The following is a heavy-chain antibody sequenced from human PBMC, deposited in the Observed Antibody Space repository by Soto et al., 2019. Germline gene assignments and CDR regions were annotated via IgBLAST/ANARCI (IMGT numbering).Heavy chain of an antibody. CDR1: GFTFTSSA. V-gene: IGHV1-58*01. Sequence: GASVKVSCKASGFTFTSSAVQWVRQARGQRLEWIGWIVVGSGNTNYAQKFQERVTITRDMSTSTAYMELNSLRAEDTAVYYCAKDPPYSSSPLYFDYWGQGTLVTVSS. CDR3: AKDPPYSSSPLYFDY. J-gene: IGHJ4*02. CDR2: IVVGSGNT. D-gene: IGHD6-6*01.